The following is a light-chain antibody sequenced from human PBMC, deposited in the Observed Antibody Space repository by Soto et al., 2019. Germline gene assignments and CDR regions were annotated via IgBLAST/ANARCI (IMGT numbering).Light chain of an antibody. CDR2: DAS. CDR3: QQRSNWPRT. V-gene: IGKV3-11*01. Sequence: EVRLTQSPAALSLSPGERATLSCRASQSVSSYLAWYQQKPGQAPRLLIYDASNRATGIPARFSGSGSGTDFTLTISSLEPEDFAVYYCQQRSNWPRTFGQGTKVDNK. J-gene: IGKJ1*01. CDR1: QSVSSY.